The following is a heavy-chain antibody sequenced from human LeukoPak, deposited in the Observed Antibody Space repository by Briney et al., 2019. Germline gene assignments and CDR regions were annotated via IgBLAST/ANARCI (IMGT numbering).Heavy chain of an antibody. CDR1: GFTFNNYA. V-gene: IGHV3-23*01. D-gene: IGHD3-10*01. J-gene: IGHJ4*02. Sequence: GGSLRLSCAASGFTFNNYAMSWVRQAPGKGLEWVSAITDSGGGTYHADSVKGRFTISRDNSMNTLYLQMNSLRAEDMAVYCCAKGSRGSRPYYFDFWGRGTLVTVSS. CDR2: ITDSGGGT. CDR3: AKGSRGSRPYYFDF.